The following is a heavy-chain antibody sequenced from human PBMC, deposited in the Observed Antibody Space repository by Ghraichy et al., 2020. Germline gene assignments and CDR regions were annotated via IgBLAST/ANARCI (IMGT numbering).Heavy chain of an antibody. J-gene: IGHJ5*02. CDR1: GYTFTSYG. Sequence: ASVKVSCKASGYTFTSYGISWVRQAPGQGLEWMGWISAYNGNTNYAQKLQGRVTMTTDTSTSTAYMELRSLRSDDTAVYYCAREPGYYDILTGLNWFDPWGQGTLVTVSS. CDR2: ISAYNGNT. V-gene: IGHV1-18*01. CDR3: AREPGYYDILTGLNWFDP. D-gene: IGHD3-9*01.